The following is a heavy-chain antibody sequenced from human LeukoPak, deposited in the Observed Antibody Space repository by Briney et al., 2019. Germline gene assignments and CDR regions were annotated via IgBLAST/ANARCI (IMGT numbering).Heavy chain of an antibody. D-gene: IGHD2-15*01. CDR3: ARTGHCSGGSCYSSDY. V-gene: IGHV4-34*01. CDR1: GGSFSGYY. Sequence: SETLSLTCAVYGGSFSGYYWSWTRQPPGKGLEWIGEINHSGSTNYNPSLRSRVTMSVDTSKNQFSLKLSSVTAADTAVYYCARTGHCSGGSCYSSDYWGQGTLVTVSS. J-gene: IGHJ4*02. CDR2: INHSGST.